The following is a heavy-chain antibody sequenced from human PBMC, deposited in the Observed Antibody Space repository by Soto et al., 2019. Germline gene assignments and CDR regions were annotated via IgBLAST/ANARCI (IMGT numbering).Heavy chain of an antibody. Sequence: GGSLRLSCAASGFTFSSYGMHWVRQAPGKGLEWVAVISYDGSNKYYADSVKGRFTISRDNSKNTLYLQMNSLRAEDTAVYYCATDFWSDQHNWFDPWGQGTLVTVSS. D-gene: IGHD3-3*01. CDR1: GFTFSSYG. J-gene: IGHJ5*02. CDR3: ATDFWSDQHNWFDP. CDR2: ISYDGSNK. V-gene: IGHV3-30*03.